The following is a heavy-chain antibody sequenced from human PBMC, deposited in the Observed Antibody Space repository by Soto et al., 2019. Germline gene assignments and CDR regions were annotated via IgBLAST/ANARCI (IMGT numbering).Heavy chain of an antibody. J-gene: IGHJ4*01. CDR3: VYRRGAGHSPTLAY. V-gene: IGHV2-5*01. CDR2: IYWNDEK. CDR1: GFSLSTTDMG. D-gene: IGHD3-9*01. Sequence: GPTLVNPTQTLTLTCTFSGFSLSTTDMGVAWIRQPPGKALEWLALIYWNDEKRYSPSLKSRLTITKDTSKNQVVLTMTNMDPVDTATYSCVYRRGAGHSPTLAYWGHGILVTGSS.